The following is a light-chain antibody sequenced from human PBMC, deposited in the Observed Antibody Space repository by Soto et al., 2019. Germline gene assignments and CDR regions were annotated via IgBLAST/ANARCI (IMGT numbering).Light chain of an antibody. V-gene: IGKV1-5*01. Sequence: DIQMTQSPSTLSASAGDRVTITCRASQTIRSWLAWYQQKPGKAPKLLIYDASTLASGAPSRFSGSGSGTEFTLTISSLQPDDFATYYCQHYNSYPYTFGQGTELEIK. CDR1: QTIRSW. CDR3: QHYNSYPYT. J-gene: IGKJ2*01. CDR2: DAS.